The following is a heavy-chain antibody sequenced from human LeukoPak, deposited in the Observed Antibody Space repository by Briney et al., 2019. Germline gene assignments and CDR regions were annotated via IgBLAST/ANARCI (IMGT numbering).Heavy chain of an antibody. CDR3: ASRSADYYDSSGYYPFDY. Sequence: YWSWIRXPPGKGLEGIGYIYYSGSTNYNPSLKSRVTISVDTSKNQFSLKLSSVTAADTAVYYCASRSADYYDSSGYYPFDYWGQGTLVTVSS. CDR1: Y. V-gene: IGHV4-59*08. D-gene: IGHD3-22*01. CDR2: IYYSGST. J-gene: IGHJ4*02.